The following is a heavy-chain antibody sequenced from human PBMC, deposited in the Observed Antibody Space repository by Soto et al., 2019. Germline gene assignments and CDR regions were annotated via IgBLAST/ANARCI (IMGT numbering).Heavy chain of an antibody. CDR2: INPGNGNT. Sequence: ASVKVSCKASGYTFTSYAIHWVCQAPGQRLEWMGWINPGNGNTRYSQKFQGRVTISRDTSATTAYMEMSSLRFEDTAVYYCARVPRYNWNYGVAYWGHGTLVTVSS. D-gene: IGHD1-7*01. J-gene: IGHJ4*01. V-gene: IGHV1-3*01. CDR1: GYTFTSYA. CDR3: ARVPRYNWNYGVAY.